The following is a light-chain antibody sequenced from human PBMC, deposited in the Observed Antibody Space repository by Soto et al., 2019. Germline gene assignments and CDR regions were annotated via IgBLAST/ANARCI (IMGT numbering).Light chain of an antibody. CDR1: QSVSSY. V-gene: IGKV3-11*01. J-gene: IGKJ4*01. Sequence: EIVLTQSPATLSLSPGERATLSCRASQSVSSYLAWYQQKPGQAPRLLIYDASNRATGIPDRFSGSGSGTDFTLTISSLEPEDFAVYYCQQRSNWPPVFGGGTKVEIK. CDR3: QQRSNWPPV. CDR2: DAS.